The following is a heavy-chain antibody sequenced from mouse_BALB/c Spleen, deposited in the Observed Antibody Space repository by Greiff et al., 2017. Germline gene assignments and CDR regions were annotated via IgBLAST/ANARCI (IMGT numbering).Heavy chain of an antibody. CDR1: GYSITSDYA. J-gene: IGHJ1*01. CDR3: AREPFGITDFDV. V-gene: IGHV3-2*02. D-gene: IGHD1-1*01. Sequence: EVQGVESGPGLVKPSQSLSLTCTVTGYSITSDYAWNWIRQFPGNKLEWMGYISYSGSTSYNPSLKSRISITRDTSKNQFFLQLNSLTTEDTATYYCAREPFGITDFDVWGAGTTGTVSS. CDR2: ISYSGST.